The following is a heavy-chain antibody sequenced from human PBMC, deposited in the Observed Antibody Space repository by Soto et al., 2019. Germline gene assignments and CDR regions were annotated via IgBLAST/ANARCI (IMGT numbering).Heavy chain of an antibody. CDR3: AREGGYFDSSGSGVYHYHGVDV. CDR1: GGSVSSGSYY. D-gene: IGHD3-22*01. Sequence: SETLSLTCTVSGGSVSSGSYYWSWIRQPPGKGLEWIGYIYYSGSTNYNPSLKSRVTISVDTSKNQFSLKLSSVTAADTAVYYCAREGGYFDSSGSGVYHYHGVDVWGQGTTVTAP. CDR2: IYYSGST. V-gene: IGHV4-61*01. J-gene: IGHJ6*02.